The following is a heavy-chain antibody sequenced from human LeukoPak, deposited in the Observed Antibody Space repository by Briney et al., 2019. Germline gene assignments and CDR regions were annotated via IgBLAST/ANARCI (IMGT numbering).Heavy chain of an antibody. J-gene: IGHJ3*02. CDR1: GGSISSYY. Sequence: SETLSLTCTVSGGSISSYYWSWIRQPPGKGLEWIGYIYYSGSTNYNPSLKSRVTISVDTSKNQFSLKLSSVTAADTAVYYCARGRIGYCSSTSCYTDAFDIWGQGTMVTVSS. CDR3: ARGRIGYCSSTSCYTDAFDI. V-gene: IGHV4-59*01. D-gene: IGHD2-2*02. CDR2: IYYSGST.